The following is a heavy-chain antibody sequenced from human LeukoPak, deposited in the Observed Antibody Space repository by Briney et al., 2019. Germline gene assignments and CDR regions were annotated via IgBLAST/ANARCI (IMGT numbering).Heavy chain of an antibody. J-gene: IGHJ5*02. D-gene: IGHD1-26*01. Sequence: GGSLRLPCAASGFTFSSYNMNWVRQAPGKGLEWVSSTTSSSSYIYYADSVKGRFTISRDNSKNTLYLQMNSLRAEDTAVYYCAKKYSTGLDPWGQGTLVTVSS. V-gene: IGHV3-21*04. CDR3: AKKYSTGLDP. CDR1: GFTFSSYN. CDR2: TTSSSSYI.